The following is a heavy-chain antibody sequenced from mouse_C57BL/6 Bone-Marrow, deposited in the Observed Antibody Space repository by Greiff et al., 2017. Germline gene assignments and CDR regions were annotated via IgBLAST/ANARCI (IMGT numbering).Heavy chain of an antibody. D-gene: IGHD1-1*01. J-gene: IGHJ3*01. Sequence: EVQLQQSGAELVRPGASVKLSCTASGFNIQDDYMHWVKQRPEQGLEWIGWIDPENGDTEYASKFQGKATITADTSSNTAYLQLSSLTSEDTAVYYCTTIPNLFFAYWGQGTLVTVSA. CDR3: TTIPNLFFAY. CDR1: GFNIQDDY. V-gene: IGHV14-4*01. CDR2: IDPENGDT.